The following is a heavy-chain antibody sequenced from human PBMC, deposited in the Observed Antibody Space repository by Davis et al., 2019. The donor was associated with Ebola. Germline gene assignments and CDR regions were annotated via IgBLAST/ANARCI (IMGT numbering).Heavy chain of an antibody. J-gene: IGHJ4*02. CDR2: ISHSGST. D-gene: IGHD4-11*01. CDR3: ATDYLHY. Sequence: SETLSLTCTVSGGSISSSSYYWSWIRQPPGKGLEWIGEISHSGSTNYNPSLKSRVTLSVDTSKNQFSLKLRSLTAADTAVYYCATDYLHYWGQGTLVTVSS. CDR1: GGSISSSSYY. V-gene: IGHV4-39*07.